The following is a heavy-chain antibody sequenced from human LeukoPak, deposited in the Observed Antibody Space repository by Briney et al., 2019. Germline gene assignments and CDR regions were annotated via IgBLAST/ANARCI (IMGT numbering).Heavy chain of an antibody. V-gene: IGHV1-69*13. CDR2: IIPIFGTA. J-gene: IGHJ6*03. Sequence: ASVKVSCKASGGTFSSYAISWVRQAPGQGLEWMGGIIPIFGTANYAQKFQGRVTITADESTSTAYMELSSLRSEDTAVYYCARGKLEVVSSAAGPYYYYMDVWGKGTTVTVSS. CDR1: GGTFSSYA. CDR3: ARGKLEVVSSAAGPYYYYMDV. D-gene: IGHD3-22*01.